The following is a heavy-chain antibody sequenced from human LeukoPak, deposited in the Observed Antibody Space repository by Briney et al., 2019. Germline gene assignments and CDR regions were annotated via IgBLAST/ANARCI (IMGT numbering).Heavy chain of an antibody. J-gene: IGHJ4*02. D-gene: IGHD6-19*01. Sequence: GGSLRLSCAASGFTVSNSYMSWVRQAPGKGLEWVSVIYSGGTTYYADSVKGRFTISRDNSKNTLYLQMNSLRADDAAVYYCARDGARGWSYVYWGQGTLVTVSS. CDR2: IYSGGTT. CDR3: ARDGARGWSYVY. CDR1: GFTVSNSY. V-gene: IGHV3-53*01.